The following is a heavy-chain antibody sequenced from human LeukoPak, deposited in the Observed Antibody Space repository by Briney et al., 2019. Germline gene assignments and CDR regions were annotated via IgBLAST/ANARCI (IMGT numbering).Heavy chain of an antibody. CDR2: IYTSGST. CDR1: GGSISSYY. J-gene: IGHJ4*02. D-gene: IGHD3-22*01. V-gene: IGHV4-4*07. CDR3: ARVARDYDSSGYYTTPYYFDY. Sequence: SETLSLTCTVSGGSISSYYWSWIRQPPGKGLEWIGRIYTSGSTNYNPSLKSRVTMSVDTSKNQFSLKLSSVTAADTAVYYCARVARDYDSSGYYTTPYYFDYWGQGTLVTVSS.